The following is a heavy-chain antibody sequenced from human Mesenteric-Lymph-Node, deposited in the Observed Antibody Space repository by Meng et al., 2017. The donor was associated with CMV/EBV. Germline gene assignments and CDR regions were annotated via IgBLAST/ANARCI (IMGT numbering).Heavy chain of an antibody. J-gene: IGHJ6*02. CDR3: ARVLEYSSGWYKRGYYYGMDV. V-gene: IGHV3-7*01. D-gene: IGHD6-19*01. CDR1: GFTFSSYW. CDR2: IKQDGSEK. Sequence: GGSLRLSCAASGFTFSSYWMSWVRQAPGKGLEWVANIKQDGSEKYYVDSVKGRFTISRDNAKNSLYLQMNSLRAEDTAVYYCARVLEYSSGWYKRGYYYGMDVWGQGTTVTVSS.